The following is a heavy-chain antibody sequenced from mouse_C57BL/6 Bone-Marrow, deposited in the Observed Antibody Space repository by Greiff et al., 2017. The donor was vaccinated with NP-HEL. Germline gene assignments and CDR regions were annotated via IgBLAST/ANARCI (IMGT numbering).Heavy chain of an antibody. Sequence: QVQLQQSGAELARPGASVKLSCKASGYTFTSYGISWVKQRTGQGLEWIGEIYPRSGNTYYNEKFKGKATLTADKSSSTAYMELRSLTSEDSAVYFCASLYYDYSFAYWGQGTPVTVSA. J-gene: IGHJ3*01. D-gene: IGHD2-4*01. CDR1: GYTFTSYG. V-gene: IGHV1-81*01. CDR3: ASLYYDYSFAY. CDR2: IYPRSGNT.